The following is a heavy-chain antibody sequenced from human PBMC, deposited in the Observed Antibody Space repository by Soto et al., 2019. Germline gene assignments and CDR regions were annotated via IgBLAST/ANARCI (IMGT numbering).Heavy chain of an antibody. CDR2: ISSSGSTI. V-gene: IGHV3-11*04. CDR3: VREGELYKRCCRHRGPYDY. D-gene: IGHD1-20*01. Sequence: PGGSLRLSCAASXFTFSDYYMSWIRQAPGKGLEWVSYISSSGSTIYYADSVKGRFTISRDSAKNSITLQMNSLRVEDTGVYYCVREGELYKRCCRHRGPYDYCGPGSLVTVSS. J-gene: IGHJ4*02. CDR1: XFTFSDYY.